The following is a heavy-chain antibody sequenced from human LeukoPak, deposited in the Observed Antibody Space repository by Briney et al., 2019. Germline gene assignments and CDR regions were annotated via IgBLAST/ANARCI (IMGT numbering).Heavy chain of an antibody. Sequence: KASETLSLTCAVYGVSFSGYYWSWIRQPPGKGLEWIGEINHSGSTNYNPSLKSRVTISVDTSKNLFSLKLSSVTAADTAVYYCARNGPGELRDWGQGTLVTVSS. CDR2: INHSGST. D-gene: IGHD3-16*01. CDR3: ARNGPGELRD. J-gene: IGHJ4*02. CDR1: GVSFSGYY. V-gene: IGHV4-34*01.